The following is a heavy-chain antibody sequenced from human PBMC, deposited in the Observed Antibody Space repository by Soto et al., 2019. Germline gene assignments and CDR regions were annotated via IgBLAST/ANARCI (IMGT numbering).Heavy chain of an antibody. J-gene: IGHJ6*03. V-gene: IGHV4-34*02. D-gene: IGHD1-1*01. CDR3: ARAGPGARGLVKYSSKWNDQYFYMDV. CDR2: INRRGSS. CDR1: GGSLSGYY. Sequence: QVHLQQWGAGLLKPSETLSLTCAVYGGSLSGYYWSWIRQAPEKGLEWIGEINRRGSSNYDPSLKSRVTISVDTSKSQFSRQLRSVTAADTAIYYCARAGPGARGLVKYSSKWNDQYFYMDVWGKGTAVTVSS.